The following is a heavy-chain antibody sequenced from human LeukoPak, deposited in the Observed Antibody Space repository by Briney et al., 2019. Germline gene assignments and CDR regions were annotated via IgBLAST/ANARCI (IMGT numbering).Heavy chain of an antibody. CDR1: GFRFSYNA. J-gene: IGHJ4*02. CDR2: ISGSGDST. CDR3: AKTAMIKVIATSYPKGLNY. V-gene: IGHV3-23*01. D-gene: IGHD2-21*01. Sequence: GGSLRLSCAASGFRFSYNAMNWVRQAPGKGLEWVSGISGSGDSTYYADPVRGRFTISTDNSKETVYLQMTSLRADDTAVYYCAKTAMIKVIATSYPKGLNYWGQGALVTVSS.